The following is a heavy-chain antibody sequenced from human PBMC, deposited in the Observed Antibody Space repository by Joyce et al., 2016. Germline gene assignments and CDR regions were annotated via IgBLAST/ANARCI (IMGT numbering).Heavy chain of an antibody. CDR1: GYNFASYG. Sequence: QLVQSGAEVKKPGASVRVSCKTSGYNFASYGISVVRQAPGQGLEWMGWVSPYNVNTIYIQKLQDRVTMTTDASTTTAYMELRSLRSDDTAVYYCARPRHYFDGYFLDHWGQGTPVTVSS. J-gene: IGHJ4*02. V-gene: IGHV1-18*01. D-gene: IGHD2/OR15-2a*01. CDR2: VSPYNVNT. CDR3: ARPRHYFDGYFLDH.